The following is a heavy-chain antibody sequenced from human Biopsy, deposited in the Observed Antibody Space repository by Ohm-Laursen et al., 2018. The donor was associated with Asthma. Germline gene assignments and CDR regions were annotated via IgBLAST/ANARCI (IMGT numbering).Heavy chain of an antibody. V-gene: IGHV3-7*01. CDR3: ARTFHFWSPYHAEHYQL. CDR1: GFTFSGSW. Sequence: GSLRLSCTASGFTFSGSWMIWVRQAPGKGLEWVANIKHDGSEKNHVDSLKGRFTISRDNAKNSLYLQMNSLRAEDTAVYYCARTFHFWSPYHAEHYQLWGQGTLVTVSS. D-gene: IGHD3-3*02. CDR2: IKHDGSEK. J-gene: IGHJ1*01.